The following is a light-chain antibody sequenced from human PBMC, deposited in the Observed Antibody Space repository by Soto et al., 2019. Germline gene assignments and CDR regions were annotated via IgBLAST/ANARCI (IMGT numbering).Light chain of an antibody. CDR1: SSDVGGYNY. J-gene: IGLJ1*01. Sequence: QSVLTQPASVSGSPGQSITISSTGTSSDVGGYNYVSWYQQHPGKAPKVMIYEVSNRPSGVSNRFSGSKSGNTASLTISGLQAEDEADYYCSSYTSSSTDVFGTGTKVTVL. V-gene: IGLV2-14*01. CDR3: SSYTSSSTDV. CDR2: EVS.